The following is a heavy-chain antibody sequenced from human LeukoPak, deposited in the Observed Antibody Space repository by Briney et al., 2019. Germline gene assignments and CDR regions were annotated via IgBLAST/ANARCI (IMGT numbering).Heavy chain of an antibody. CDR3: VRDYDKSGRAFDI. D-gene: IGHD3-22*01. J-gene: IGHJ3*02. V-gene: IGHV3-48*02. CDR1: GFTFTTYS. CDR2: ISSGTSR. Sequence: TGGSLRLSCAASGFTFTTYSMNWVRQAPGKGLEWVSYISSGTSRYYADSVKCRFTISRDNAKMSLYLQMNSLRDEDTAVYYCVRDYDKSGRAFDIWGQGTMVTVSS.